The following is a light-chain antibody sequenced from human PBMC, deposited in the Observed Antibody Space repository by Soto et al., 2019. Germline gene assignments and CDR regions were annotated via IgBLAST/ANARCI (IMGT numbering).Light chain of an antibody. CDR1: QSVSSY. J-gene: IGKJ2*01. Sequence: EIVLTQSPATLSLSPGERATLSCRASQSVSSYLAWYQQKPGQAPRLLIYDASNRATGIPARFSGSGSGTDFTLTISSLEPEDFAVYYCQQRSNGYTFGQGTKLEIK. CDR3: QQRSNGYT. CDR2: DAS. V-gene: IGKV3-11*01.